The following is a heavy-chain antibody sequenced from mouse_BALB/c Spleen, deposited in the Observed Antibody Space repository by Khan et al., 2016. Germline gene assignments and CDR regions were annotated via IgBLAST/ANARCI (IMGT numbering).Heavy chain of an antibody. V-gene: IGHV6-6*02. CDR2: IRLQSNNYVR. Sequence: EVKLEVSGGGVVQPGGAMKLSCVASGFTFSNYWMNWVRQSPEKGLEWVAEIRLQSNNYVRYYAESVKGRFTISRDDSKSSVYLQMNNLRAEDTGIYYCTRDGYFDYWGQGTTLTVSS. CDR1: GFTFSNYW. CDR3: TRDGYFDY. D-gene: IGHD2-3*01. J-gene: IGHJ2*01.